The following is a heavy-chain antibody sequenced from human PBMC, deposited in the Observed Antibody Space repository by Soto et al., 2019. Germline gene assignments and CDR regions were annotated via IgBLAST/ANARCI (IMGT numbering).Heavy chain of an antibody. CDR3: AREDDYYDISGYLY. D-gene: IGHD3-22*01. CDR2: ISAFNGNR. Sequence: QVQLEQSGAEVKKPGASVKVSCKASGYRFSSYGISWVRQAPGQGLEWMGWISAFNGNRNYAQKFQGRVTLTTDTSTGTAYMELRGLRSDDTAVYYCAREDDYYDISGYLYWGQGTQVTVSS. CDR1: GYRFSSYG. J-gene: IGHJ4*02. V-gene: IGHV1-18*01.